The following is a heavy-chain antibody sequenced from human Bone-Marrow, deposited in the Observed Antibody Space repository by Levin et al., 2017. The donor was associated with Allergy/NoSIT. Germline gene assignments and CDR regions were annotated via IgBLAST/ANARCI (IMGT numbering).Heavy chain of an antibody. CDR2: MKEDGSER. J-gene: IGHJ4*02. CDR1: GFTFSSYW. V-gene: IGHV3-7*01. Sequence: GGSLRLSCEVFGFTFSSYWINWVRQAPGKGLEWVANMKEDGSERYYVDSVKGRFTISIDNAKNSLYLQMSSLRAEDTAVYYCARDYGGLWGQGTLVTISS. D-gene: IGHD3-16*01. CDR3: ARDYGGL.